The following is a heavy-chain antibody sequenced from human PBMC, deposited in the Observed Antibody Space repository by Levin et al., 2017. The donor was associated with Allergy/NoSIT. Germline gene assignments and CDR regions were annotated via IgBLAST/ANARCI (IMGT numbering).Heavy chain of an antibody. V-gene: IGHV1-8*01. D-gene: IGHD3-22*01. CDR2: MNPNSGNT. CDR3: ARGRSRYYYDSSGQGDY. J-gene: IGHJ4*02. CDR1: GYTFTSYD. Sequence: ASVKVSCKASGYTFTSYDINWVRQATGQGLEWMGWMNPNSGNTGYAQKFQGRVTMTRNTSISTAYMELSSLRSEDTAVYYCARGRSRYYYDSSGQGDYWGQGTLVTVSS.